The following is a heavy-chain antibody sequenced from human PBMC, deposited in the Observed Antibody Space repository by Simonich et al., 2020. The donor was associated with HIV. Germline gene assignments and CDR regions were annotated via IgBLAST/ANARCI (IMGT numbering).Heavy chain of an antibody. CDR2: INHRGST. Sequence: QVQLQQWGAGLLKPSETLSLTCAVYGGSFSGYYWSWIRQPPGKGLEWSGEINHRGSTNYNPSLKSRVTISVDTSKNQFSLKLSSVTAADTAVYYCARRHPTTVTTPYFDYWGQGTLVTVSS. D-gene: IGHD4-17*01. V-gene: IGHV4-34*01. J-gene: IGHJ4*02. CDR1: GGSFSGYY. CDR3: ARRHPTTVTTPYFDY.